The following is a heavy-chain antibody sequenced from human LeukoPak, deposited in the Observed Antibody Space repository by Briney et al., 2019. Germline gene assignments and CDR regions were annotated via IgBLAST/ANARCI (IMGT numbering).Heavy chain of an antibody. CDR1: GFTFSDYY. CDR2: ISSSGSTI. V-gene: IGHV3-11*04. D-gene: IGHD1-26*01. CDR3: ARDPDVVGATPFDY. J-gene: IGHJ4*02. Sequence: GGSLRLSCAASGFTFSDYYMSWIRQAPGKRLEWVSYISSSGSTIYYADSVKGRFTISRDNAKNSLYLQMNSLRAEDTAVYYCARDPDVVGATPFDYWGQGTLVTVSS.